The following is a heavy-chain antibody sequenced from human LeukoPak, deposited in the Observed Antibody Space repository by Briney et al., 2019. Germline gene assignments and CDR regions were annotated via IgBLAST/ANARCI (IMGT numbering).Heavy chain of an antibody. CDR2: MNPNSGHA. J-gene: IGHJ5*02. Sequence: ASVKVSCKASGYTFTSYDINWVRQATGQGLEWMGWMNPNSGHAGHAQNFEARVTMTRDTSMTTAYMELSGLTSEDTAIYYCARGPALHSKWVGGRWFDPWGQGTLVTVAS. CDR1: GYTFTSYD. D-gene: IGHD6-19*01. V-gene: IGHV1-8*01. CDR3: ARGPALHSKWVGGRWFDP.